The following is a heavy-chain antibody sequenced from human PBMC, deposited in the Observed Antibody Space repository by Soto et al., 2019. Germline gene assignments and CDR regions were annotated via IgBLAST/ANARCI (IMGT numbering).Heavy chain of an antibody. D-gene: IGHD3-22*01. Sequence: GGPLRISCAGSGFLLSDHDIAWVRLAPGKGLEWVGRSRDKAQGYTTAYATSVNGRFTTSRDESKNSVYLQMNSLKTEDTDVCYGVTATYFSVSSGYTSCFDYWGQGSLVTVSS. CDR3: VTATYFSVSSGYTSCFDY. J-gene: IGHJ4*02. CDR1: GFLLSDHD. V-gene: IGHV3-72*01. CDR2: SRDKAQGYTT.